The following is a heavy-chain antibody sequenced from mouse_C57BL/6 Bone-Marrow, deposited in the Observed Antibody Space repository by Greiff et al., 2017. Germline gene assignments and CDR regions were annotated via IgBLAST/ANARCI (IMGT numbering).Heavy chain of an antibody. Sequence: EVQWVESGGGLVKPGGSLKLSCAASGFTFSSYAMSWVRQTPEKRLEWVATISDGGSYTYYPDNVKGRFTISRDNAKNNLYLQMSHLKSEDTAMYYCARPANYYGRALFDYWGQGTTLTVSS. CDR2: ISDGGSYT. V-gene: IGHV5-4*01. CDR3: ARPANYYGRALFDY. CDR1: GFTFSSYA. J-gene: IGHJ2*01. D-gene: IGHD1-1*01.